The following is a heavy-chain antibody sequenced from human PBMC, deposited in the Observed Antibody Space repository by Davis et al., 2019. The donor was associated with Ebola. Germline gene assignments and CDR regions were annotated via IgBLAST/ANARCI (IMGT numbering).Heavy chain of an antibody. V-gene: IGHV1-3*01. Sequence: ASVKVSCKASGYTFTSYAMHWVRQAPGQRLEWMGWINAGNGNTKYSQKFQGRVTITRDTSASTAHMELSSLRSEDTAVYYCARGLTPGDGLPTWGQGTLVTVSS. CDR1: GYTFTSYA. J-gene: IGHJ5*02. CDR3: ARGLTPGDGLPT. D-gene: IGHD7-27*01. CDR2: INAGNGNT.